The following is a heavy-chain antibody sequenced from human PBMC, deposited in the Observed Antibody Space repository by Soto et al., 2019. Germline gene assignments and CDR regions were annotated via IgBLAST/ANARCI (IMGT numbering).Heavy chain of an antibody. V-gene: IGHV1-2*02. CDR2: INPNSGGT. D-gene: IGHD6-6*01. CDR3: ASIEYSSSSPFDY. J-gene: IGHJ4*02. Sequence: GASVKVSCKASGYTFTGYYMHWVRQAPGQGLEWMGWINPNSGGTNYAQKFQGRVTMTRDTSISTAYMGLSRLRSDDTAVYYCASIEYSSSSPFDYWGQGTLVTVSS. CDR1: GYTFTGYY.